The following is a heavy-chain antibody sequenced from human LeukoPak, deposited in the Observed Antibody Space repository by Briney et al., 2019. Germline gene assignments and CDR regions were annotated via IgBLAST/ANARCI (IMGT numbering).Heavy chain of an antibody. J-gene: IGHJ5*02. CDR3: AKGAHYYDSSGYYWGFDP. V-gene: IGHV3-23*01. D-gene: IGHD3-22*01. CDR2: ISGSGGST. Sequence: GGSLRLSCAASGFTFSSYAMSWVRQAPGKGLEWVSAISGSGGSTYYAESVKGRFTISRDNSKNTLYLQMNSMRAEDTAVYYCAKGAHYYDSSGYYWGFDPWGQGTLVTVSS. CDR1: GFTFSSYA.